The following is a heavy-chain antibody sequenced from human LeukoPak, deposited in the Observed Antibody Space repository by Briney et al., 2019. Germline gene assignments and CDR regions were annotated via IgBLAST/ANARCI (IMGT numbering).Heavy chain of an antibody. Sequence: QSGGSLRLSCAASGFTFDDYAMHWVRQAPGRGLEWVSLITWDGGRTYYADSVKGRFTISRDTSKNTLFLQMNSLRVEDTAVYYCARDEGYGSGSFDIWGQGRMVTVSS. CDR2: ITWDGGRT. J-gene: IGHJ3*02. CDR3: ARDEGYGSGSFDI. D-gene: IGHD3-10*01. V-gene: IGHV3-43D*03. CDR1: GFTFDDYA.